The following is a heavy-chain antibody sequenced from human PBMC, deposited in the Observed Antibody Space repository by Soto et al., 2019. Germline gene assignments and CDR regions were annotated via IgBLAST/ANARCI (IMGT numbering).Heavy chain of an antibody. Sequence: LRLSCAASGFTFSSYAMHWVRQAPGKGLEWVAVISYDGSNKYYADSVKGRFTISRDNSKSTLYLQMNSLRAEDTAVYYCARVRGGSYRPFDYWGQGTLVTVSS. CDR3: ARVRGGSYRPFDY. D-gene: IGHD1-26*01. V-gene: IGHV3-30-3*01. CDR1: GFTFSSYA. J-gene: IGHJ4*02. CDR2: ISYDGSNK.